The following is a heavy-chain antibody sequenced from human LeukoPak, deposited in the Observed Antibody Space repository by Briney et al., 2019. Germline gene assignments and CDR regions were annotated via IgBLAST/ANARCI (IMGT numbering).Heavy chain of an antibody. CDR2: ISYDGNNK. D-gene: IGHD6-19*01. Sequence: GRSLRLSCAASGFTFSSYGMHWVRQAPGKGLEWVAVISYDGNNKYYADSVKGRFTISRDNSKNTLYLQMNSLRAEDTALYYCAKDPSYKQWPSGSSGLYYFDYWGQGTLVTASS. CDR3: AKDPSYKQWPSGSSGLYYFDY. V-gene: IGHV3-30*18. CDR1: GFTFSSYG. J-gene: IGHJ4*02.